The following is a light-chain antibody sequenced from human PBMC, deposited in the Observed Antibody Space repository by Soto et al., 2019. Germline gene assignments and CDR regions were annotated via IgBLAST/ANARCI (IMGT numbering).Light chain of an antibody. J-gene: IGLJ3*02. CDR1: SSNIGAGHA. CDR3: QSYDDSLSGWV. Sequence: QSVLTQPPSVSVAPGQRVTISCTGSSSNIGAGHALHWYQHLPGAAPKLLMYGNSDRPSGVPDRFSGSKSGTSASLAITGLQPEDEADYYCQSYDDSLSGWVFGGGTKLTVL. V-gene: IGLV1-40*01. CDR2: GNS.